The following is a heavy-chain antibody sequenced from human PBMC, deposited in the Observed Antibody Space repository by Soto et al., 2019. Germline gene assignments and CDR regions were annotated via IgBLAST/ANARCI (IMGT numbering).Heavy chain of an antibody. CDR1: GGTFSSYA. CDR2: IIPIFGTA. Sequence: SVKVCCKASGGTFSSYAISWVRQAPGQGLEWMGGIIPIFGTANYAQKFQGRVTITADESTSTAYMELSSLRSEDTAVYYCARDGNYYGSGSYYPKFDYWGQGTLVTVSS. J-gene: IGHJ4*02. V-gene: IGHV1-69*13. CDR3: ARDGNYYGSGSYYPKFDY. D-gene: IGHD3-10*01.